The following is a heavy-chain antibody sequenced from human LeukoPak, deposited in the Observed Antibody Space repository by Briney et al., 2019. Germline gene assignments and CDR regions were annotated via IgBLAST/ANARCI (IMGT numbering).Heavy chain of an antibody. V-gene: IGHV3-66*02. CDR3: AIESWGPVGP. J-gene: IGHJ5*02. Sequence: GGSLRLSCAASGFTVSNNHMSWVRQAPGRGLEWVSLTYTDTSAYYADSVKGRFTISRDNSKNTLNLQMNSLRVEDTAVYYCAIESWGPVGPWGQGTLVTVSS. D-gene: IGHD3-16*01. CDR1: GFTVSNNH. CDR2: TYTDTSA.